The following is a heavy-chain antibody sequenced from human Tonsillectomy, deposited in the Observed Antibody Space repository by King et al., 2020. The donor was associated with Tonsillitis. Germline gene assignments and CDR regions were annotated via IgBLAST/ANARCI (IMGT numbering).Heavy chain of an antibody. D-gene: IGHD3-3*01. J-gene: IGHJ6*02. V-gene: IGHV3-11*01. CDR3: SRDPSGYDFWSCYLSVHYYYYGIEV. CDR1: GFTFSDYY. CDR2: ISSSGSTI. Sequence: QLVQSGGGLVKPGGSLRLSCAASGFTFSDYYMSWIRQAPGKGLEWVSYISSSGSTIYYADSVKGRFTISRDNAKNSLYLQMNSLRAEDTAVYYCSRDPSGYDFWSCYLSVHYYYYGIEVWGQGTTVTVSS.